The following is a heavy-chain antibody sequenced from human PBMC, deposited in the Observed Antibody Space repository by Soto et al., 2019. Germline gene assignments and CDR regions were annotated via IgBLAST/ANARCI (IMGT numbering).Heavy chain of an antibody. CDR3: ARGSTDSYPGSRIFDF. Sequence: PGGSLRLSCVASGLTFGSRAMTWVRQAPGEGLQWVSTITDTGGDAKYADSVRGRFVISRDNYKKTLYLQMTSLTAEDSATYYCARGSTDSYPGSRIFDFWGRGTLVTVS. J-gene: IGHJ4*02. D-gene: IGHD3-10*01. CDR1: GLTFGSRA. V-gene: IGHV3-23*01. CDR2: ITDTGGDA.